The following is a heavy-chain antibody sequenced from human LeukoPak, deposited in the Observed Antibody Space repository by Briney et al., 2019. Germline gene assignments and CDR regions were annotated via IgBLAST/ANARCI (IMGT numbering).Heavy chain of an antibody. D-gene: IGHD6-13*01. V-gene: IGHV3-30*02. CDR3: AKGGSSWYPDY. J-gene: IGHJ4*02. CDR2: IRHDGSYK. Sequence: PGGSLRLSCAASGFTFSSSGMHWDRQAPGKGLEWVAFIRHDGSYKYYADSVKGRFTISRDNSGNTLNLQMNSLRAEDTAVHYCAKGGSSWYPDYWGQGTLVTVSS. CDR1: GFTFSSSG.